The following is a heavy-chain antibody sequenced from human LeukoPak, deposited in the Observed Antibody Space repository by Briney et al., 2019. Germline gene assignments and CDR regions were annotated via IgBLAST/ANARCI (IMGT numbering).Heavy chain of an antibody. CDR1: GYTFTINY. Sequence: RASVNVSCKASGYTFTINYIHWVRQAPGQGLEWMGMIYPRDGSTSYAQKFQGRVTVTRDTSTSTVHMELSGLRSEDTAVYYCARDQEGFDYWGQGTLVTVSS. CDR2: IYPRDGST. CDR3: ARDQEGFDY. J-gene: IGHJ4*02. V-gene: IGHV1-46*01.